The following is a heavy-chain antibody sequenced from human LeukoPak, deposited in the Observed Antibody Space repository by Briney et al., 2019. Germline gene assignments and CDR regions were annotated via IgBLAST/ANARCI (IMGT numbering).Heavy chain of an antibody. V-gene: IGHV3-15*04. CDR3: TTDEDWNYARKDV. Sequence: EGSLRLSCAAFGFTFNYAWMSWVRQVPGKGLEWVGQTVSEIDGGTTDYAAPVKGRFTISRDDSKSTLYLQMNSLKIEDTAVYYCTTDEDWNYARKDVWGQGATVIVSS. CDR2: TVSEIDGGTT. CDR1: GFTFNYAW. D-gene: IGHD1-7*01. J-gene: IGHJ6*02.